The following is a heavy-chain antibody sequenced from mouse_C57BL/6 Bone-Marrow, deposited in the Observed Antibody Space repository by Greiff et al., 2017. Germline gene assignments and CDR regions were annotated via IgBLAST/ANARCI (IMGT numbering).Heavy chain of an antibody. V-gene: IGHV5-17*01. CDR1: GFTFSDYG. CDR3: ARHYYGSSYWYFDV. D-gene: IGHD1-1*01. CDR2: ISSGSSTI. J-gene: IGHJ1*03. Sequence: EVMLVESGGGLVKPGGSLKLSCAASGFTFSDYGMHWVRQAPEKGLEWVAYISSGSSTIYYADTVKGRFTISRDNAKNTLFLQMTRLRSEDTAMYYCARHYYGSSYWYFDVWGTGTTVTVSS.